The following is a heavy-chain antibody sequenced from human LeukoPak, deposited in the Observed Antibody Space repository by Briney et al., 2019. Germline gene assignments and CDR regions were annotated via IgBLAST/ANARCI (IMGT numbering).Heavy chain of an antibody. V-gene: IGHV3-74*03. D-gene: IGHD6-19*01. Sequence: GGSLRLSCAASGFIFSSYWMHWVRQKPGEGPLWLSRINGDGTSTAYAHSVQGRFIISRDNAKNTLYLQMSSLRVDDTAVYYCTRQWYTPSDYWGLGTVVTVSS. CDR3: TRQWYTPSDY. CDR2: INGDGTST. J-gene: IGHJ4*02. CDR1: GFIFSSYW.